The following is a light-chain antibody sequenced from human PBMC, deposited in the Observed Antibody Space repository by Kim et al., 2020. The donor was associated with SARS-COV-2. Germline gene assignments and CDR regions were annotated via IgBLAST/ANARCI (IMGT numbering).Light chain of an antibody. CDR1: NIGSKS. CDR3: QVWDASTDVV. CDR2: SDS. V-gene: IGLV3-9*01. J-gene: IGLJ2*01. Sequence: SYELTQPLSVSVALGQTARITCGGNNIGSKSVHWYQQKPGQAPVLVIYSDSKRPSGIPERFSGSNSGNTATLTISRAQAGDETNYYCQVWDASTDVVFGGGTQLTVL.